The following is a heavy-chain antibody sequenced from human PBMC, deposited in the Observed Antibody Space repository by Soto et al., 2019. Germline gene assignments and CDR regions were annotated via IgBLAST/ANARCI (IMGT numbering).Heavy chain of an antibody. V-gene: IGHV3-30*18. CDR1: GFTFSSFR. J-gene: IGHJ4*02. CDR3: AKDQWMDGICFGC. CDR2: ISYDGSNK. Sequence: SLRLSFAAPGFTFSSFRMHLVRQAPGKGLEWVAVISYDGSNKYYADSVKGRLTISRDNSKNTLHLQMNSLRAEDTAVYYCAKDQWMDGICFGCWGKGTLVT. D-gene: IGHD2-15*01.